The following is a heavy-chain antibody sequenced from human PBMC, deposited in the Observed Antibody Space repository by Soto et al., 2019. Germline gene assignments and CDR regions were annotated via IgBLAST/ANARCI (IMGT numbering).Heavy chain of an antibody. D-gene: IGHD3-22*01. CDR2: ISAYNGNK. CDR1: GYTFTSYG. CDR3: ANLRDYSASSGTSHYGMDV. V-gene: IGHV1-18*01. Sequence: QVQLVQSGAEVKKPGASVKVSCKASGYTFTSYGISWVRQAPGQGLEWMGWISAYNGNKNYAQKLQGRVTMTTDTSTSTAYMELRSLRSDDTAVYYCANLRDYSASSGTSHYGMDVWGQGTTVTVSS. J-gene: IGHJ6*02.